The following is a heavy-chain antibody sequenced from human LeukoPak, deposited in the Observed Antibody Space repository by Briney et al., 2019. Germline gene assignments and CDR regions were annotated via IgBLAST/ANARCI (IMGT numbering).Heavy chain of an antibody. CDR2: ISGSGGST. J-gene: IGHJ4*02. Sequence: GGSLRLSCAASGFTFSSYAISWVRQAPGKGLEWVSAISGSGGSTYYAGSVKGRFTISRDNSKNTLYLQMNSLRAEDTAVYYCAKDSARQYYYDSSGYYSFDYWGQGTLVTVPS. CDR1: GFTFSSYA. CDR3: AKDSARQYYYDSSGYYSFDY. D-gene: IGHD3-22*01. V-gene: IGHV3-23*01.